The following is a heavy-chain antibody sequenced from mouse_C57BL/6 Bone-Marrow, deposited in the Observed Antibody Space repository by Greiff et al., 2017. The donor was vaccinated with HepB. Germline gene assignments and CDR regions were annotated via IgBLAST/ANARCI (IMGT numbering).Heavy chain of an antibody. Sequence: EVQRVESGGGLVKPGGSLKLSCAASGFTFSDYGMHWVRQAPEKGLEWVAYISSGSSTIYYADTVKGRFTISRDNAKNTLFLQMTSLRSEDTAMYYCAKTYNSNPYYAMDYWGQGTSVTVSS. CDR2: ISSGSSTI. J-gene: IGHJ4*01. V-gene: IGHV5-17*01. CDR1: GFTFSDYG. D-gene: IGHD2-5*01. CDR3: AKTYNSNPYYAMDY.